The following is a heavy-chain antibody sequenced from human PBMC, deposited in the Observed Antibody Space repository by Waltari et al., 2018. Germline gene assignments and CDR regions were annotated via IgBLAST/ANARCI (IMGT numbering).Heavy chain of an antibody. J-gene: IGHJ6*03. CDR2: IYTSGST. CDR3: ARYYYDSSGYPNYYYMDV. Sequence: QVQLQESGPGLVKPSQTLSLTCTVSGGSISSGSYYWRWIRQPAGKGLEWIGRIYTSGSTNYNPSLKSRVTISVDTSKNQFSLKLSSVTAADTAVYYCARYYYDSSGYPNYYYMDVWGKGTTVTVSS. CDR1: GGSISSGSYY. D-gene: IGHD3-22*01. V-gene: IGHV4-61*02.